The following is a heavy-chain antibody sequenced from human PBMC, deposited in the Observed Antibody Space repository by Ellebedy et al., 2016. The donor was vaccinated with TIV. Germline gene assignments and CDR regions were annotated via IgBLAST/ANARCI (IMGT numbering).Heavy chain of an antibody. CDR2: ISGSGGST. V-gene: IGHV3-23*01. J-gene: IGHJ4*02. CDR1: GFTFSSYA. D-gene: IGHD3-16*01. Sequence: GGSLRLSCAGSGFTFSSYALGWVRQAPGKGLEWVSSISGSGGSTYYADSVKGRSTISRDNSEITLYLQLNSLRAEDTAVYYCAKGEYKDEHNYVFDYWGQGTLVTVSS. CDR3: AKGEYKDEHNYVFDY.